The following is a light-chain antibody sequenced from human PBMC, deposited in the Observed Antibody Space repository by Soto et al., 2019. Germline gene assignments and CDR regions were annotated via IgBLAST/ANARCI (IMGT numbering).Light chain of an antibody. V-gene: IGKV3-20*01. CDR3: QQYGSSPAT. CDR1: RTVSSNF. CDR2: GAS. J-gene: IGKJ1*01. Sequence: EIVLTQSPGTLSLSPGDRATLSCSASRTVSSNFLAWYQQRPAQAPRLLIHGASTRATGITDRFSGSVSGTDFTLTISGLEPEDFAVYYCQQYGSSPATFGQGTKVDIK.